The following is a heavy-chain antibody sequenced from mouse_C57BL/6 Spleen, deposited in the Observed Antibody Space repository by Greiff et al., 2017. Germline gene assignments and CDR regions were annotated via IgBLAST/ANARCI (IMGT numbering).Heavy chain of an antibody. CDR3: ARGGTGAWFAY. Sequence: QVHVKQSGAELARPGASVKLSCKASGYTFTSYGISWVKQRTGQGLEWIGEIYPRSGNTYYNEKFKGKATLTADKSSSTAYMELRSLTSEDSAVYFCARGGTGAWFAYWGQGTLVTVSA. CDR2: IYPRSGNT. J-gene: IGHJ3*01. V-gene: IGHV1-81*01. CDR1: GYTFTSYG. D-gene: IGHD3-3*01.